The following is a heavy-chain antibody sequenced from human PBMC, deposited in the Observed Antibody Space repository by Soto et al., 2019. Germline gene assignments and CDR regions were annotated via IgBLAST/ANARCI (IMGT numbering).Heavy chain of an antibody. CDR2: TYYRSKWYN. V-gene: IGHV6-1*01. J-gene: IGHJ6*02. CDR3: AKSRVGIFGVVYYYYGMDV. D-gene: IGHD3-3*01. Sequence: QTLSLTCAISGHSVSSNSAAWSWIRQSPSRGLEWLGRTYYRSKWYNDYAVSVKSRITINPDTSKNQFSLQLNSVTPEDSAVYYCAKSRVGIFGVVYYYYGMDVWGQGTTVTVSS. CDR1: GHSVSSNSAA.